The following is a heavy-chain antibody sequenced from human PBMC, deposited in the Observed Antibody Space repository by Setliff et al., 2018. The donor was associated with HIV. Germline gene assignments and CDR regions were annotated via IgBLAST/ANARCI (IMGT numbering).Heavy chain of an antibody. V-gene: IGHV4-4*09. CDR1: GRSIDDSY. D-gene: IGHD3-10*01. CDR3: ARLAEDYYDSGTWEVDY. Sequence: SETLSLTCSVSGRSIDDSYWSWIRQSPGKGLEWIGFIKTSGRTNYKPSLKSRVTISLDTSKSQFSLRLNSVTATDTAVYYCARLAEDYYDSGTWEVDYWAHGTLVTVSS. CDR2: IKTSGRT. J-gene: IGHJ4*01.